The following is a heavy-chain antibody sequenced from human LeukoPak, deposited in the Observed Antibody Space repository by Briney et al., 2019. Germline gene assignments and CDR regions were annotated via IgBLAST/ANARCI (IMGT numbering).Heavy chain of an antibody. CDR2: IYSGGST. Sequence: GGSLRLSCAASGFTFSSYSMNWVRQAPGKGLEWVSVIYSGGSTYYADSVKGRFTISRDNSKNTLYLQMNSLRAEDTAVYYCARVAWELLLFDYWGQGTLVTVSS. CDR3: ARVAWELLLFDY. J-gene: IGHJ4*02. D-gene: IGHD1-26*01. V-gene: IGHV3-53*01. CDR1: GFTFSSYS.